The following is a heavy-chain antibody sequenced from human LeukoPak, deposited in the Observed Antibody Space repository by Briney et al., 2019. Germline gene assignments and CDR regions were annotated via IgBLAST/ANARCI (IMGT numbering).Heavy chain of an antibody. V-gene: IGHV3-48*01. D-gene: IGHD4-23*01. CDR3: ARVDYGGFNFDY. J-gene: IGHJ4*02. Sequence: GGSLRLSCAASGFTFSSYSMNWVRQAPGRGLEWVSYISGSSGSIYYADSVRGRFTISRDNAKNSLSLQMNSLRAEDTAVYYCARVDYGGFNFDYWGQGTLVTVST. CDR1: GFTFSSYS. CDR2: ISGSSGSI.